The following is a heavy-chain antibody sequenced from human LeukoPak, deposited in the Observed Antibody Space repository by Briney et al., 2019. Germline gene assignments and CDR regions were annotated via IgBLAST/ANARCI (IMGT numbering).Heavy chain of an antibody. CDR1: GFTFSSYA. CDR3: VKAQTSGSYSLTAFDV. Sequence: GGSLRLSCAASGFTFSSYAMHWVRQAPGKGLEYVSGVSNNGGSTYYTDSVKGRFTISRDNSKNTLFLQMSSLRAEDTAVYYCVKAQTSGSYSLTAFDVWGQGTMVTVSS. V-gene: IGHV3-64D*09. CDR2: VSNNGGST. D-gene: IGHD1-26*01. J-gene: IGHJ3*01.